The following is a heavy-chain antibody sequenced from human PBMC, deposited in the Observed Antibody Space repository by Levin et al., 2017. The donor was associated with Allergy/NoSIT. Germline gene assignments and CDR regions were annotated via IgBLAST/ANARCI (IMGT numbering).Heavy chain of an antibody. CDR3: AKSYGDYEQIPYYYYYMDV. CDR1: GFTFSSHA. J-gene: IGHJ6*03. Sequence: GASVKVSCAASGFTFSSHAMSWVRQSPVKGLEWVSGISGSGGSTYYADSVQGRFTISRDNSKNTLYVQMNSLRAEDTAVYYCAKSYGDYEQIPYYYYYMDVWGKGTMVTVSS. V-gene: IGHV3-23*01. D-gene: IGHD4-17*01. CDR2: ISGSGGST.